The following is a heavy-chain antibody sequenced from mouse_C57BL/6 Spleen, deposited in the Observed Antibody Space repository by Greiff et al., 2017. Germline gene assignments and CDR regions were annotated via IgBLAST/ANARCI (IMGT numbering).Heavy chain of an antibody. D-gene: IGHD4-1*01. V-gene: IGHV1-80*01. CDR1: GYAFSSYW. CDR2: IYPGDGDT. CDR3: ARSLTGSYYAMDY. J-gene: IGHJ4*01. Sequence: QLKQSGAELVKPGASVKISCKASGYAFSSYWMHWVKQRPGKGLEWSGQIYPGDGDTNYNGKFKGKATLTADKSSSTAYMQLSSLTSEDSAVYFCARSLTGSYYAMDYWGQGTSVTVSS.